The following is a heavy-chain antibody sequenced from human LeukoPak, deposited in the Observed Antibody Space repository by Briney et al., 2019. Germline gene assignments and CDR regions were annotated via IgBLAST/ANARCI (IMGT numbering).Heavy chain of an antibody. CDR1: GFTVSSNY. Sequence: GGSLRLSCAASGFTVSSNYMSWVRQAPGKGLEWVSVIYSGGSTYYADSVKGRFTISRDNSKNTLYLQMNSLRAEDTAVYYCARDKLPQDAFDIWGQGTMVTVSS. CDR2: IYSGGST. CDR3: ARDKLPQDAFDI. J-gene: IGHJ3*02. V-gene: IGHV3-66*02.